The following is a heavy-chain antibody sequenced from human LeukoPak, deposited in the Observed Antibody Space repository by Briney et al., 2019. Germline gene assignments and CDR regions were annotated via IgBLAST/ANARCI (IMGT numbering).Heavy chain of an antibody. D-gene: IGHD5-12*01. J-gene: IGHJ4*02. CDR3: ASAYSGYDYNFDH. V-gene: IGHV3-64D*06. CDR1: GFTFSSYA. CDR2: ISSNGGST. Sequence: PGGSLRLSCSASGFTFSSYAMHWVRQAPGQGLEYVSSISSNGGSTYYEDSVKGRFTISRDNSKNTLFLQMSSLRTEDTAVYYCASAYSGYDYNFDHWGQGTLVTVSS.